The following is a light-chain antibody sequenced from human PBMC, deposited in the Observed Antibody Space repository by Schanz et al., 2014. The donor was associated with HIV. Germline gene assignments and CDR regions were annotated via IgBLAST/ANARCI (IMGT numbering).Light chain of an antibody. J-gene: IGLJ1*01. Sequence: QSALTQPASVSGSPGQSITISCTGTSSDVGGYNYVSWHQQHPGKAPKLMIYDVSNRSSGVSNRFSGSKSGNTASLTISGLQAEDEADYYCSSYTSSTTYVFGTGTKLTVL. CDR3: SSYTSSTTYV. CDR2: DVS. V-gene: IGLV2-14*03. CDR1: SSDVGGYNY.